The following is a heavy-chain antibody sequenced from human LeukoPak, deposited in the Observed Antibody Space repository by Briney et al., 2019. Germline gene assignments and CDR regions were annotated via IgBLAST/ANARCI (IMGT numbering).Heavy chain of an antibody. D-gene: IGHD7-27*01. CDR2: IYYSGST. V-gene: IGHV4-59*08. J-gene: IGHJ4*02. CDR1: GGSISSYY. Sequence: MPSETLSLTCTVSGGSISSYYWSWIRQPPGKGLEWIGYIYYSGSTSHNPSLNSRVTMSLDTSKNQFSLKLNSVTAADTAIYYCARNRRSNWESLSFIDYWGQGTLVTVSS. CDR3: ARNRRSNWESLSFIDY.